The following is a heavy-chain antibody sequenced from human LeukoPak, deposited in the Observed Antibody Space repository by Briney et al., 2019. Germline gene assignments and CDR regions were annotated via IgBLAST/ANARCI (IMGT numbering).Heavy chain of an antibody. V-gene: IGHV1-18*04. D-gene: IGHD5-12*01. J-gene: IGHJ3*02. CDR1: GYTFTSYG. CDR3: AREGGHDFGGDPDAFDI. CDR2: ISAYNGNT. Sequence: ASVKVSCKASGYTFTSYGISWVRQAPGQGLEWMGWISAYNGNTNYAQKLQGRVTMTTDTSTSTAYMELRSLRSDDTAVYYCAREGGHDFGGDPDAFDIWGQGTMVTVSS.